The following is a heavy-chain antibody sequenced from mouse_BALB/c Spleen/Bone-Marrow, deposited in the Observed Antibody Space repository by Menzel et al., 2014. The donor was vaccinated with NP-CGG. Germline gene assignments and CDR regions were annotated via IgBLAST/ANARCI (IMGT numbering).Heavy chain of an antibody. J-gene: IGHJ3*01. CDR1: GYSITSGYS. CDR2: IHYSGST. V-gene: IGHV3-1*02. CDR3: ARPGNYDSTLAY. Sequence: VQLQQSGPDLVKPSQSLSLTCTVTGYSITSGYSWHWIRQFPGNKLEWMGYIHYSGSTNYNPSLKSRISITRDTSKNQFFLQLNSVTTEGTATYYCARPGNYDSTLAYWGQGTLATVSA. D-gene: IGHD2-4*01.